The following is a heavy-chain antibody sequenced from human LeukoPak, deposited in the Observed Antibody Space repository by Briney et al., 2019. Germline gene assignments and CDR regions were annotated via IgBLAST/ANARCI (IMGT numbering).Heavy chain of an antibody. CDR3: ARGEDFDY. V-gene: IGHV4-34*01. Sequence: SETLSLTCAVYGGSFSGHYWSWIRQPPGKGLEWIGEINHSGSTNYNPSLKSRVAISVDTSKNQFSLKLSSVTAADTAVYYCARGEDFDYWGQGTLVTVSS. J-gene: IGHJ4*02. CDR2: INHSGST. CDR1: GGSFSGHY.